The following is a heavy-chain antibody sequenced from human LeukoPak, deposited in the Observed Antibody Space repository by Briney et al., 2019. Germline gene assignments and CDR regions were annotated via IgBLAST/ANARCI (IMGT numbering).Heavy chain of an antibody. D-gene: IGHD3-22*01. CDR1: GFTFSSFG. CDR3: VKADYYDTSNYYYRYFQY. Sequence: GGSLRLSCAASGFTFSSFGMHWVRQAPGKGLEWVAVIWYDGTNKYYADSVKGRFTISRDNSKNTLYLQMSSLRAEDTAVYYCVKADYYDTSNYYYRYFQYWGQGTLVTVSS. V-gene: IGHV3-30*02. J-gene: IGHJ1*01. CDR2: IWYDGTNK.